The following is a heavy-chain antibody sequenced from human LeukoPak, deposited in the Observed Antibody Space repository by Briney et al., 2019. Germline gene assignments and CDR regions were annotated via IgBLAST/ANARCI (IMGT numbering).Heavy chain of an antibody. CDR2: INPNSGGT. J-gene: IGHJ5*02. CDR3: AREFNRFAAWFDP. Sequence: GASVKVSCKASGYTSTDYYIHWVRQAPGQGLEWMGWINPNSGGTLYAQNLQGRVAMTRDTSISTAYMELSRLRSDDTAVYYCAREFNRFAAWFDPWGQGTLVTVSS. CDR1: GYTSTDYY. D-gene: IGHD3-10*01. V-gene: IGHV1-2*02.